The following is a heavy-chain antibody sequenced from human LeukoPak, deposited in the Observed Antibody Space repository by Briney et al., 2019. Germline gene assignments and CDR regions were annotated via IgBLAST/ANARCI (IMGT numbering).Heavy chain of an antibody. CDR2: IYYTGST. D-gene: IGHD2-2*01. J-gene: IGHJ4*02. CDR1: GGSIDSYY. V-gene: IGHV4-59*01. CDR3: ARVYQSAEYYFDY. Sequence: SETLSLTCTGSGGSIDSYYWSWIRQPPGKGLEWIGYIYYTGSTEYHPSLKSRVTISLDTSKNQFSLKLTSVTAADTAVYYCARVYQSAEYYFDYWGQGNLVSVSS.